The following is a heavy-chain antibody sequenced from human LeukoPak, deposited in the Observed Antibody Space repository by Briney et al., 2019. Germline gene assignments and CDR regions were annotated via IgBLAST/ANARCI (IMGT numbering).Heavy chain of an antibody. D-gene: IGHD4-23*01. V-gene: IGHV3-23*01. CDR2: SSGSGGST. CDR3: AKDPLYGGDVSPDDY. Sequence: GGSLRLSCAASGFTFSSYAMSWVRQAPGEGLGWVSSSSGSGGSTYYADSVKGRFTISRDNSKNTLYLQMNSLRAKDTAVYYCAKDPLYGGDVSPDDYWGQGTLVTVSS. CDR1: GFTFSSYA. J-gene: IGHJ4*02.